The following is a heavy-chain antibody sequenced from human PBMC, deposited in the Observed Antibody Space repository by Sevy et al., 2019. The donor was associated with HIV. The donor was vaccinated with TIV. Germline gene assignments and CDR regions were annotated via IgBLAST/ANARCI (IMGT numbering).Heavy chain of an antibody. CDR1: GYTFTDFS. J-gene: IGHJ4*02. CDR2: ISGDNGYT. CDR3: ARGKRGIFGVVIGLFAS. Sequence: ASVKVSCKASGYTFTDFSVHWVRQAPGQRLEWVGWISGDNGYTKYSQKFQGRVTISRDTSASTAYMELSSLLSEDTAVYYCARGKRGIFGVVIGLFASWGPGTLVTVSS. D-gene: IGHD3-3*01. V-gene: IGHV1-3*01.